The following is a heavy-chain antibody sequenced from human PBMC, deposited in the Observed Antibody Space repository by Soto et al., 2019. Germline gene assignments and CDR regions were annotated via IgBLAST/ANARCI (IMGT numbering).Heavy chain of an antibody. D-gene: IGHD1-26*01. V-gene: IGHV1-2*02. J-gene: IGHJ4*02. CDR3: ARDLAKGGGSAGFDY. CDR1: GDTFTANY. CDR2: INHKRGGT. Sequence: ASVKVSCKASGDTFTANYIHWVRQAPGQGFEWLGWINHKRGGTKYPQKLQGRVTMTRDTSLSTVYMTLPRLTSDDTAVYYCARDLAKGGGSAGFDYWGQGTLVTVSS.